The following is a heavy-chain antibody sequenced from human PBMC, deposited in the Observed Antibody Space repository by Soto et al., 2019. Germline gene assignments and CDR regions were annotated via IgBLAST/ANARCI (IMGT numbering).Heavy chain of an antibody. D-gene: IGHD3-22*01. Sequence: QVQLVQSGAEVKKPGSSVKVSCKASGGTFSSYTISWVRQAPGQGLEWMGRIIPILGIANYAQKFQGRVTITADKSTRKAYMELSSLRSEDTAVYYCARGGFGDYYDSSGRAFDIWGQGTMVTVSS. CDR1: GGTFSSYT. CDR2: IIPILGIA. CDR3: ARGGFGDYYDSSGRAFDI. V-gene: IGHV1-69*02. J-gene: IGHJ3*02.